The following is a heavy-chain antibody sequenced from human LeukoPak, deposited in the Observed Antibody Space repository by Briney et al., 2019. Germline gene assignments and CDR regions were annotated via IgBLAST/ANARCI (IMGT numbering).Heavy chain of an antibody. D-gene: IGHD3-10*01. CDR3: ARGSHYYDSGRYYYYGWTS. J-gene: IGHJ6*02. Sequence: GGSQRLSCAASGFTFSDYWMTWVRQAPGKGLEWVANIKQDGNEKYYVDPVRGRFTISRDNAKKSLYLQMNSLRAEDTAVYYCARGSHYYDSGRYYYYGWTSGAKGPRSPSP. CDR2: IKQDGNEK. CDR1: GFTFSDYW. V-gene: IGHV3-7*03.